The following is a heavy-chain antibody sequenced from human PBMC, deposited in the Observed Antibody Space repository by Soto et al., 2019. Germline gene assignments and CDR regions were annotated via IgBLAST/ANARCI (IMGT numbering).Heavy chain of an antibody. V-gene: IGHV3-23*01. CDR1: GFSFGTFV. J-gene: IGHJ4*02. Sequence: GGSLRLSCAAPGFSFGTFVMTWFRQGPGGGLEWVASITDSGYTASYAETVEGRFTVSRDNSKNKLHLQMNDLRAEDTATYYCAKNGQWLATPPEAWGQGTLVTVSS. D-gene: IGHD6-19*01. CDR2: ITDSGYTA. CDR3: AKNGQWLATPPEA.